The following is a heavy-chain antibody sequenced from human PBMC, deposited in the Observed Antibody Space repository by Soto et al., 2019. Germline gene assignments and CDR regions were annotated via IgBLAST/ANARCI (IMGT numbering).Heavy chain of an antibody. CDR1: GYSFTSYW. CDR3: ARRTVTFYYGMDV. Sequence: VESLKISCKGSGYSFTSYWIGWVRQMPGKGLEWMGIIYPGDSDTRYSPSFQGQVTISADKSISTAYLQWSSLKASDTAMYYCARRTVTFYYGMDVWGQGTTVTVSS. CDR2: IYPGDSDT. J-gene: IGHJ6*02. V-gene: IGHV5-51*01. D-gene: IGHD4-17*01.